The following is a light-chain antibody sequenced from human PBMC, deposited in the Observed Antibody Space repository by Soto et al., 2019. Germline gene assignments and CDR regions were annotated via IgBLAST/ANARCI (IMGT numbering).Light chain of an antibody. CDR1: QGISSY. CDR3: QHYYSYPRA. V-gene: IGKV1-8*01. J-gene: IGKJ4*01. Sequence: IQMTQSPSSFSASTGDRVTITCRASQGISSYLAWYQQKPGKAPKLLIYAASTLQSGVPSRFSGSGSGTDFTLTISCLQSEDFATYYCQHYYSYPRAFGGGTK. CDR2: AAS.